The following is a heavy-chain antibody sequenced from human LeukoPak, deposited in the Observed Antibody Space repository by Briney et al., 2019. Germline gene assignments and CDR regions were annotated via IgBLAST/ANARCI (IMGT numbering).Heavy chain of an antibody. CDR3: ASLRPAIVVVPAADDAFDI. Sequence: ASVKVSCKASGYTFTGYYMHWVRQAPGQGLEWMGWIHPKSGGTNYAQKFQGRVTMTRDTSISTAYMELSRLRSDDTAVYYCASLRPAIVVVPAADDAFDIWGQGTMVTVSS. J-gene: IGHJ3*02. D-gene: IGHD2-2*01. CDR2: IHPKSGGT. V-gene: IGHV1-2*02. CDR1: GYTFTGYY.